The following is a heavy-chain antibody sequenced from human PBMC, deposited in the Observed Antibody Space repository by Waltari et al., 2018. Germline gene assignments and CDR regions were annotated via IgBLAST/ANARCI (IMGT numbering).Heavy chain of an antibody. V-gene: IGHV3-33*08. D-gene: IGHD2-2*01. CDR2: IGYDASNY. CDR3: AMDCSNTCSYRGMCV. J-gene: IGHJ6*02. CDR1: GFHRRSDS. Sequence: QVKPVEPGGRVVESGRCLRVSCEASGFHRRSDSMHWVRQDPGNGLHGVVVIGYDASNYYNAYSVKRQFCITTSISKNTFYLQMHTPTAEDAAVYFFAMDCSNTCSYRGMCVWGQGTTVTVSS.